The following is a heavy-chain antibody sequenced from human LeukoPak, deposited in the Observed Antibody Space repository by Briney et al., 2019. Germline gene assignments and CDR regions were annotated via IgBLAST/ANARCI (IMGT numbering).Heavy chain of an antibody. Sequence: GGSLRLSCAASGFTFSSCWMNWVRQAPGKGLEWVANIKQDGSEKYYVDSVKARFTVSRDNAKNSLYLQMNSLRAEDTAVYYCARDTGYGMDVWGKGTTVTVSS. CDR1: GFTFSSCW. J-gene: IGHJ6*04. V-gene: IGHV3-7*03. CDR3: ARDTGYGMDV. CDR2: IKQDGSEK. D-gene: IGHD1-14*01.